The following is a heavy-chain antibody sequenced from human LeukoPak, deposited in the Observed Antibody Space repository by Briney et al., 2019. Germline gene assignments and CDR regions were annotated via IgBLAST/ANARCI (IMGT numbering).Heavy chain of an antibody. CDR1: GFTFSSYA. D-gene: IGHD6-19*01. J-gene: IGHJ5*02. CDR3: AREVTGWSNWFDP. Sequence: PGGSLRLSCAASGFTFSSYAMSWVRQAPGKGLEWVSVIYSGGSTYYADSVKGRFTISRHNSKNTLYLQMNSLRAEDTAVYYCAREVTGWSNWFDPWGQGTLVTVSS. V-gene: IGHV3-53*04. CDR2: IYSGGST.